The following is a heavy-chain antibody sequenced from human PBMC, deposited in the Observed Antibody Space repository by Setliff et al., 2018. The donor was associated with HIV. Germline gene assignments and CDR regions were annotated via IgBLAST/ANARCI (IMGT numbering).Heavy chain of an antibody. CDR3: ARLEGRWLQSLDY. CDR1: GYTFVNYY. J-gene: IGHJ4*02. Sequence: GASVKVSCKPSGYTFVNYYVHWVRQAPGQGLEWMGTINPSAGSTSYAQKFQGRVTMTRDTPTTTVYMELSSLRSEDTAVYYCARLEGRWLQSLDYWGQGTLVTVSS. CDR2: INPSAGST. V-gene: IGHV1-46*01. D-gene: IGHD5-12*01.